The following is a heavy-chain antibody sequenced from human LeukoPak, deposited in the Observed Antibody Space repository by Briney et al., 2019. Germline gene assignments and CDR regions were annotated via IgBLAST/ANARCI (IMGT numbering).Heavy chain of an antibody. D-gene: IGHD2-21*02. Sequence: GGSLRLSCAASGFTFSSYTINWVRQAPGKGLQWVSSISSTSPYINYADSVKGRFTISRDNAENSLYLEMNSLRVEDTAVYYCAKTGGRGDPFDYWGQGTLVTVSS. CDR3: AKTGGRGDPFDY. V-gene: IGHV3-21*01. CDR2: ISSTSPYI. CDR1: GFTFSSYT. J-gene: IGHJ4*02.